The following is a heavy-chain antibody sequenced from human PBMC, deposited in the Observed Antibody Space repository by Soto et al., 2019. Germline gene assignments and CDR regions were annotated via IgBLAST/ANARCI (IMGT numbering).Heavy chain of an antibody. Sequence: PGGSLRLSCTASGFTFGDYAMSWVRQGPGKGLEWIGLIRSKAYGATTEYAASVKGRFTISRDDSKSIAYLEMKSLKTEDTAVYYCTSPSTYNNWNYPFAYRGQGTPVTVSS. J-gene: IGHJ4*02. CDR3: TSPSTYNNWNYPFAY. V-gene: IGHV3-49*04. CDR1: GFTFGDYA. D-gene: IGHD1-7*01. CDR2: IRSKAYGATT.